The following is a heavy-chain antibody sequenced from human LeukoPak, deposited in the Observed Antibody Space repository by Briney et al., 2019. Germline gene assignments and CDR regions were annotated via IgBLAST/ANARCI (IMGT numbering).Heavy chain of an antibody. Sequence: ASVKVSCKASGYTFTGYYMHWVRQAPGQGLEWMGWINPNSGGTNYAQKFQGRVTMTRDTSISTAYMEPSRLRSDDTAAYYCARDREWLVDLDAFDIWGQGTMVTVSS. D-gene: IGHD6-19*01. CDR3: ARDREWLVDLDAFDI. V-gene: IGHV1-2*02. CDR1: GYTFTGYY. CDR2: INPNSGGT. J-gene: IGHJ3*02.